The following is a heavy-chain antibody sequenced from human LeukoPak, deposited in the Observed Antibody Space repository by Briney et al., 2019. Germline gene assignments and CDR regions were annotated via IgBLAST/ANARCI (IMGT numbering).Heavy chain of an antibody. J-gene: IGHJ4*02. D-gene: IGHD1-7*01. CDR1: GGTFSSYA. V-gene: IGHV1-69*13. Sequence: SVKVSCKASGGTFSSYAISWVRQAPGQGLEWMGGIIPIFGTANYAQKFQGRVTITADESTSTAYMELSSLRSEDTAVYYCARDLTGTTWGYFDYWGQRTLVTVSS. CDR2: IIPIFGTA. CDR3: ARDLTGTTWGYFDY.